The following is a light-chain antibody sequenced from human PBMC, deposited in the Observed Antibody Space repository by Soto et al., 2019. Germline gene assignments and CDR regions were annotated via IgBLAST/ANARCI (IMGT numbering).Light chain of an antibody. CDR2: GAS. Sequence: IVLTQSPGTLSLSPGERATLSCRASQSVSSSDLAWYQQKPGQAPRLLIYGASSRATGIPDRFSGSGSGTELTLTISGLEPEDFAVYYCQLHGATFGHGTKVEIK. J-gene: IGKJ1*01. CDR1: QSVSSSD. V-gene: IGKV3-20*01. CDR3: QLHGAT.